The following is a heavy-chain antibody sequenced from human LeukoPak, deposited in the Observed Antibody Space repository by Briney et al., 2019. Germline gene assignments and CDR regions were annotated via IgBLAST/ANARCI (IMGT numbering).Heavy chain of an antibody. CDR3: ARSVPIDY. V-gene: IGHV1-18*01. Sequence: APVKVSCKACGYTFTSCGISELRQAPGQGLEWMGWISVYNGETNSAQKFQDRVTMTTDTSTSTVYMELRNLRSDDTAVYYRARSVPIDYWGQGTLVIVSS. J-gene: IGHJ4*02. CDR1: GYTFTSCG. CDR2: ISVYNGET.